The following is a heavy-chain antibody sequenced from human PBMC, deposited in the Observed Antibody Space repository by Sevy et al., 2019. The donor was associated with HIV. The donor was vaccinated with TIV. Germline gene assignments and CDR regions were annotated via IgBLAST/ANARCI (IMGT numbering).Heavy chain of an antibody. CDR1: GGSISSYY. V-gene: IGHV4-4*07. J-gene: IGHJ4*02. Sequence: SETLSLTCTVSGGSISSYYWSWIRQPAGKGLEWIGRIYTSGSTSYNPSLKSRVTMSVDTSKNQFSLKLSSVTAADTAVYYCARGPSIVLMVYADRWNYFDYWGQGTLVTVSS. CDR2: IYTSGST. CDR3: ARGPSIVLMVYADRWNYFDY. D-gene: IGHD2-8*01.